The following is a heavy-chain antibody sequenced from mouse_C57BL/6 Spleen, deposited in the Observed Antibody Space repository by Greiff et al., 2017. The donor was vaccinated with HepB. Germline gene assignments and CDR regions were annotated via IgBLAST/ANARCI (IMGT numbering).Heavy chain of an antibody. CDR3: ARYEYDAMDY. D-gene: IGHD2-3*01. J-gene: IGHJ4*01. V-gene: IGHV5-17*01. CDR2: ISSGSSTI. Sequence: EVQLVESGGGLVKPGGSLKLSCAASGFTFSDYGMHWVRQAPEKGLEWVAYISSGSSTIYYADTVKGRSTISRDNAKNTLFLQMTSLRSEDTAMYYCARYEYDAMDYWGQGTSVTVSS. CDR1: GFTFSDYG.